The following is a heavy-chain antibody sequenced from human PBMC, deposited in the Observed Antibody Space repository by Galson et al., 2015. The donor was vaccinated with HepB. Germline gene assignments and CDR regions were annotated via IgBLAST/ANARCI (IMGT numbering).Heavy chain of an antibody. V-gene: IGHV6-1*01. Sequence: CAISGDSVSSNSAAWNWFRQSPSRGLEWLGRTYYRSKWYSDYAGSLRSRITINPDTSKNLFSLHLNSVTPEDTAVYYCARYGSGWYVDSWGQGTLVTVSA. CDR3: ARYGSGWYVDS. D-gene: IGHD6-19*01. J-gene: IGHJ4*02. CDR1: GDSVSSNSAA. CDR2: TYYRSKWYS.